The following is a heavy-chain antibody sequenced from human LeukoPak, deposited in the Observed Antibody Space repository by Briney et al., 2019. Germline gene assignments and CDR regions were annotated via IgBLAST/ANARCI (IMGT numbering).Heavy chain of an antibody. Sequence: GGFLRLSCAASGFTFSSYAMHWVRQAPGKGLEWVAVISYDGSNKYYADSVKGRFTISRDNSKNTLYLQMNSLRAEDTAVYYCARDHSSSWYSQRFYYYYGMDVWGQGTTVTVSS. J-gene: IGHJ6*02. CDR3: ARDHSSSWYSQRFYYYYGMDV. D-gene: IGHD6-13*01. V-gene: IGHV3-30-3*01. CDR2: ISYDGSNK. CDR1: GFTFSSYA.